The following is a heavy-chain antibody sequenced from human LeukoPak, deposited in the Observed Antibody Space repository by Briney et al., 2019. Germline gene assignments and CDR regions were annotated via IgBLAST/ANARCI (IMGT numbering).Heavy chain of an antibody. J-gene: IGHJ4*02. Sequence: SETLSLTCAVYGGSFSGYYWSWIRQPPGKGLEWIGEINHSGSTNYNPSLKSRVTISVDTSKNQFSLKLGSVTAADTAVYYCARTRYYYNSRSYGAQYYFDYWGQGTLVTVSS. CDR3: ARTRYYYNSRSYGAQYYFDY. CDR2: INHSGST. CDR1: GGSFSGYY. V-gene: IGHV4-34*01. D-gene: IGHD3-10*01.